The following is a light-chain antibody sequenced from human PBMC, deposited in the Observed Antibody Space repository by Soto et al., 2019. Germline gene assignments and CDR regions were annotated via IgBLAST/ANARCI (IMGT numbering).Light chain of an antibody. V-gene: IGKV3-15*01. CDR1: QSVSNY. J-gene: IGKJ5*01. CDR3: QQYNNWPIP. Sequence: EMFVTQSPATVSLSPGERATLSCRASQSVSNYLAWYQHKPGQAPRLLIYDASKRATGIPARFSGSGSGTEFSLTVSSQQSEDFAVYYCQQYNNWPIPFGQGTRPAIK. CDR2: DAS.